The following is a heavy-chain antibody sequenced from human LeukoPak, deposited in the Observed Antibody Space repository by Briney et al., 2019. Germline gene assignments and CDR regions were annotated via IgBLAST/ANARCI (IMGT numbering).Heavy chain of an antibody. V-gene: IGHV3-23*01. CDR3: SKHQGAVGATTRGYFDY. CDR1: GFTFAGDA. D-gene: IGHD1-26*01. CDR2: ISGSGLST. Sequence: TGGSLRLSCAASGFTFAGDAMSWVRQAPGKGREWVSSISGSGLSTYYADSVKGRCTTSTDNTDNNLYLQMNSVRAEEESICYFSKHQGAVGATTRGYFDYWGRGTLVTVSS. J-gene: IGHJ4*02.